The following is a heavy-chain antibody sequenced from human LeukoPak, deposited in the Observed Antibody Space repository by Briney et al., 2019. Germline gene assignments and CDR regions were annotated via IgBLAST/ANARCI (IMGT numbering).Heavy chain of an antibody. J-gene: IGHJ4*02. CDR3: ARYGGGSHY. V-gene: IGHV4-39*01. Sequence: SETLSLTCTVSGGSISSSSYYWGWIRQPPGKGREGIGSIYYSGSTYYNPSLKSRVTISVYTSKNLFSLNLSSVPAEDTAVYSCARYGGGSHYWGQGTLVTVSS. D-gene: IGHD4-17*01. CDR2: IYYSGST. CDR1: GGSISSSSYY.